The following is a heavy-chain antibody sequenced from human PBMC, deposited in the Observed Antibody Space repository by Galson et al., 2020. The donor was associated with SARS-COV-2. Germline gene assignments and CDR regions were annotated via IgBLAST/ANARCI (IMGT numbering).Heavy chain of an antibody. D-gene: IGHD3-10*01. CDR3: ARGSSSNAFDI. V-gene: IGHV3-33*01. CDR2: IWYDGSNK. J-gene: IGHJ3*02. CDR1: GFTFSTYG. Sequence: GESLKISCEASGFTFSTYGMDWVSQAPGKGLEWVAVIWYDGSNKYYADSVKGRFTISRDNSKNTLYLQMNSLRADDTAVYYCARGSSSNAFDIWGQGTMVTVSS.